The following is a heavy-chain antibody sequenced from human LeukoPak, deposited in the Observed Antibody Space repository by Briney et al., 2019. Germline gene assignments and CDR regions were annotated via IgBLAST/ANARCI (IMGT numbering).Heavy chain of an antibody. CDR2: ISTSSDII. D-gene: IGHD2-21*01. Sequence: GGSLRLSCAASGFTFSSYTLNWVRQAPGKGLEWVSYISTSSDIISYADSVKGRFTISRDNAKNSLYLQMNSLRDEDTAVYYCARDRDHSFDYWGQGTLVTVSP. CDR3: ARDRDHSFDY. J-gene: IGHJ4*02. CDR1: GFTFSSYT. V-gene: IGHV3-48*02.